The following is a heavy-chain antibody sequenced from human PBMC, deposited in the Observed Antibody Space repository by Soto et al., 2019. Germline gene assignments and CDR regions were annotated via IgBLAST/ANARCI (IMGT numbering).Heavy chain of an antibody. V-gene: IGHV3-64*01. CDR3: ARDYHLDPYCSGGSCYPPGSIPIFDY. J-gene: IGHJ4*02. CDR1: GFTFSSYA. CDR2: ISSNGGST. Sequence: PGGSLRLSCAASGFTFSSYAMHWVRQAPGKGLEYVSAISSNGGSTYYANSVKGRFTISRDNSKNTLYLQMGSLRAEDMTVYYCARDYHLDPYCSGGSCYPPGSIPIFDYWGQGTLVTVSS. D-gene: IGHD2-15*01.